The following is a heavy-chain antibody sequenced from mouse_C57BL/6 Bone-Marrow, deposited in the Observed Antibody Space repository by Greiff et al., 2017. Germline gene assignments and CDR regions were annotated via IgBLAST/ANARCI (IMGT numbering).Heavy chain of an antibody. D-gene: IGHD1-1*01. CDR2: IYPGGGYT. J-gene: IGHJ1*03. CDR1: GYTFTNYW. Sequence: VQLQQSGAELVRPGTSVKMSCKASGYTFTNYWIGWAKQRPGHGLEWIGDIYPGGGYTNYNEKFKGKATLTADKSSSTAYRQFSSLTSEDSAIYYCARGRITTVVDWYFDVWGTGTTGTVSS. V-gene: IGHV1-63*01. CDR3: ARGRITTVVDWYFDV.